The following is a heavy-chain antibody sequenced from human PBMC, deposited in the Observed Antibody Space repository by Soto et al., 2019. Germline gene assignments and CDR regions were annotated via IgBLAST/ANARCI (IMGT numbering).Heavy chain of an antibody. V-gene: IGHV1-18*01. Sequence: ASVKVSCKASGYTFASYASSWMRQAPGQGLEWMGWISAYNGNTNYAQKPQGRVTMTTDTSTSTAYMELRSLRSDDTAVYYCARDPPPPDYWGQGTLVTVSS. J-gene: IGHJ4*02. CDR2: ISAYNGNT. CDR1: GYTFASYA. CDR3: ARDPPPPDY.